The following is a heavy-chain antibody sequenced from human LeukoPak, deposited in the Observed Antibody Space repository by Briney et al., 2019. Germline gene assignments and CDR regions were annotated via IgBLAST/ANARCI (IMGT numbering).Heavy chain of an antibody. Sequence: ASVKVSRKASGGTFSSYAISWVRQAPGQGLEWMGGIIPIFGTANYAQKFQGRVTITADESTSTAYMELSSLRSEDTAVYYCASDHIAARDYFDYWGQGTLVTVSS. V-gene: IGHV1-69*13. CDR3: ASDHIAARDYFDY. J-gene: IGHJ4*02. CDR1: GGTFSSYA. D-gene: IGHD6-6*01. CDR2: IIPIFGTA.